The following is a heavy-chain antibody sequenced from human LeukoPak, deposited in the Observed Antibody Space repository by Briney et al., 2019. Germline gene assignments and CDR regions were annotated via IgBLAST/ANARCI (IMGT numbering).Heavy chain of an antibody. D-gene: IGHD1-26*01. V-gene: IGHV4-59*01. Sequence: SETLSLTCTVSGGSIGNYFWSWIRQSPGKGLQWMGHISYSGITDYNHSLNGPVSISVDTSKNQFSLRLKSVTTADTAIYYCARPNSGSYRGSDIWGQGTLVTVSS. J-gene: IGHJ3*02. CDR1: GGSIGNYF. CDR3: ARPNSGSYRGSDI. CDR2: ISYSGIT.